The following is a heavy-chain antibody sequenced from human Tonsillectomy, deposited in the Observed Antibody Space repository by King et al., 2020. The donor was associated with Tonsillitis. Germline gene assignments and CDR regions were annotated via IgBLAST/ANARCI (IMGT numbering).Heavy chain of an antibody. Sequence: VQLVESGGGVVQPGGSLRLSCAASGLTFSNCGIHWVRQAPGKGLEWVAFIRYDGSDKYYAESVKGRFTISRDNSKNTVYLQINSLRAEDTAVYYCAKDDYSSGRYCGPYDAFDIWGQGTMVTVSS. CDR2: IRYDGSDK. CDR3: AKDDYSSGRYCGPYDAFDI. J-gene: IGHJ3*02. V-gene: IGHV3-30*02. D-gene: IGHD1-26*01. CDR1: GLTFSNCG.